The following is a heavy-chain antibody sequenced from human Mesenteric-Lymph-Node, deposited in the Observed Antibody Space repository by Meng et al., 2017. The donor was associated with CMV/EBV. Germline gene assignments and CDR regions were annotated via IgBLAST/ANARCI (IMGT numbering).Heavy chain of an antibody. D-gene: IGHD1-14*01. CDR1: RFIFNDYA. CDR3: VRTSPEGQLDY. Sequence: GESLKISCAASRFIFNDYAMSWVRQAPGKGLEWVSGIKWNGGSTGYADSVKGRFTISRDNAKTSLYLQMNSLRAEDTALYHCVRTSPEGQLDYWGQGTLVTVSS. CDR2: IKWNGGST. V-gene: IGHV3-20*01. J-gene: IGHJ4*02.